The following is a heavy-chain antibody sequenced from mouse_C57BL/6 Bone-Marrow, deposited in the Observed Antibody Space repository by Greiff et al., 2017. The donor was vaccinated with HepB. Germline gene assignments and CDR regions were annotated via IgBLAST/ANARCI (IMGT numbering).Heavy chain of an antibody. D-gene: IGHD2-5*01. CDR3: CYYSNYFPYAMDY. V-gene: IGHV3-6*01. J-gene: IGHJ4*01. CDR2: ISYDGSN. CDR1: GYSITSGYY. Sequence: EVKLMESGPGLVKPSQSLSLTCSVTGYSITSGYYWNWIRQFPGNKLEWMGYISYDGSNNYNPSLKNRISITRDTSKNQFFLKLNSVTTEDTATYYCCYYSNYFPYAMDYWGQGTSVTVSS.